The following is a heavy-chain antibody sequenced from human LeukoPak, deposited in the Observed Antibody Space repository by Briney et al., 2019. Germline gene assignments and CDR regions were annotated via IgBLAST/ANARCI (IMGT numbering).Heavy chain of an antibody. CDR2: ISSSSSYI. CDR3: ARDRRRTDIVVVPAANDY. J-gene: IGHJ4*02. Sequence: GGSLRLSCAASGFTFSSYSVNWVRQAPGKGLEWVSSISSSSSYIYYADSVKGRFTISRDNAKNSLYLQMNSLRAEDTAVYYCARDRRRTDIVVVPAANDYWGQGTLVTVSS. D-gene: IGHD2-2*01. CDR1: GFTFSSYS. V-gene: IGHV3-21*01.